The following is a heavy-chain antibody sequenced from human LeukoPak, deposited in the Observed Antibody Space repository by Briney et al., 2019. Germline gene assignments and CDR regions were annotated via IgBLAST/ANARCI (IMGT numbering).Heavy chain of an antibody. D-gene: IGHD3-22*01. CDR2: ISAYNGNT. J-gene: IGHJ4*02. CDR3: AREDYYDSSGYYYDY. Sequence: GESLKISCKGSGYSFTSYGISWVRQAPGQGLEWMGWISAYNGNTNYAQKLQGRVTMTTDTSTSTAYMELRSLRSDDTAVYYCAREDYYDSSGYYYDYWGQGTLVTVSS. CDR1: GYSFTSYG. V-gene: IGHV1-18*01.